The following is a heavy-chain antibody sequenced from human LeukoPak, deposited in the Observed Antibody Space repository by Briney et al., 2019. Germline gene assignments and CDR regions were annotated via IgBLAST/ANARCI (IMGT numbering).Heavy chain of an antibody. CDR2: INHSGST. CDR1: GGSFSGYY. J-gene: IGHJ5*02. V-gene: IGHV4-34*01. CDR3: ARGSPYYYGSGNWFDP. D-gene: IGHD3-10*01. Sequence: PSETLSLTCAVYGGSFSGYYWSWIRQPPGKGPEWIGEINHSGSTYYNPSLKSRVTISVDTSKNQFSLKLSSVTAADTAVYYCARGSPYYYGSGNWFDPWGQGTLVTVSS.